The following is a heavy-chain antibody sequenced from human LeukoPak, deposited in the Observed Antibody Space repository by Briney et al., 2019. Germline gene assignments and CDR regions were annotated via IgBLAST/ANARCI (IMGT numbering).Heavy chain of an antibody. J-gene: IGHJ4*02. CDR3: ARLCWGNRLAGFDS. Sequence: GGSLRLSCITSGFTFSDYSMDWVRQAPGKGLEWVSYITGSSSATYYAESVKGRFTISRDSAKNSLYLQMNSLRAEDTAVYYCARLCWGNRLAGFDSWGQGTLVTVSS. CDR1: GFTFSDYS. CDR2: ITGSSSAT. V-gene: IGHV3-48*01. D-gene: IGHD3-10*02.